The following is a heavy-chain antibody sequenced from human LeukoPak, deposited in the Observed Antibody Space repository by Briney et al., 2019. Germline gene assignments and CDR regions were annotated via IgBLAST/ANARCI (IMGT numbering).Heavy chain of an antibody. V-gene: IGHV4-4*02. CDR3: ARVVDGSYGHFDY. D-gene: IGHD5-18*01. CDR2: IYHSGST. J-gene: IGHJ4*02. Sequence: SETLSLTCAVSGGSISSSNWWSWVRQPPGKGLEWIGEIYHSGSTNYNPSLKSRVTISVDKSKNQFSLKLSSVTAADPAVYYCARVVDGSYGHFDYWGQGTLVTVSS. CDR1: GGSISSSNW.